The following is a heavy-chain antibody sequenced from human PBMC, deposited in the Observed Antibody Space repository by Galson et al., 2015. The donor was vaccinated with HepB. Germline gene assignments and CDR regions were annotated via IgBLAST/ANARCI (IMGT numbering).Heavy chain of an antibody. D-gene: IGHD5-12*01. CDR1: KYTFTAYY. Sequence: SVKVSCKASKYTFTAYYIHWVRQAPGQGLEWMGWINPNSGGTNSAQKFQGRVTMTRDTSISTAYTELSRLRSDDAAVYFCARGGRATVTRESDFDYWGQGTLVTVSS. V-gene: IGHV1-2*02. J-gene: IGHJ4*02. CDR3: ARGGRATVTRESDFDY. CDR2: INPNSGGT.